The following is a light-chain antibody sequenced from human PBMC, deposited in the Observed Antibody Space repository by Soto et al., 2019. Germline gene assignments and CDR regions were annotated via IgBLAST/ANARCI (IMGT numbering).Light chain of an antibody. Sequence: QSVLTQPPSVSGAPGQRVTISCTGSSSNIGAGYDVHWYQQLPGTAPKLLIYGNSNRPSGVPDRFSGSKSGTSASLAITGLQAEDEADYYCQSYDSSRRGWGVFGGGTKLTVL. J-gene: IGLJ2*01. V-gene: IGLV1-40*01. CDR2: GNS. CDR1: SSNIGAGYD. CDR3: QSYDSSRRGWGV.